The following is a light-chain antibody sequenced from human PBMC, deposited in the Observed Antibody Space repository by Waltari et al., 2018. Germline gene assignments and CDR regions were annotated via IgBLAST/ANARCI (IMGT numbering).Light chain of an antibody. V-gene: IGKV3-15*01. CDR2: RTS. CDR1: QSLSDN. CDR3: QQYNSWPYT. Sequence: EIVMTQSPATLSVAPGERATLSCRASQSLSDNFAWYQQQPGQAPRLLFYRTSTRATGFPARFSGSGSGTEITLTISSLQSEDFAVYYCQQYNSWPYTFGQGTKLEVK. J-gene: IGKJ2*01.